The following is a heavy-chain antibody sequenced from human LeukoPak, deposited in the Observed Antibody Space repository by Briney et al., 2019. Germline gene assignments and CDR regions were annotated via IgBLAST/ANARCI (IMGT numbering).Heavy chain of an antibody. J-gene: IGHJ4*02. CDR3: ARGGDSSGFY. CDR1: GGSISSYY. CDR2: IYTSGGT. Sequence: PSETLSLTCTVSGGSISSYYWSWIRQPAGKGLEWVGRIYTSGGTNYNPSLKSRVTISVDKSKNQFSLKLSSVTAADTAVYYCARGGDSSGFYWGQGTLVTVSS. D-gene: IGHD6-19*01. V-gene: IGHV4-4*07.